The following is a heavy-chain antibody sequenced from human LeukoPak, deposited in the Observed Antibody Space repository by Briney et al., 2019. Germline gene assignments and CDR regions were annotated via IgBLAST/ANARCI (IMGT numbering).Heavy chain of an antibody. J-gene: IGHJ3*01. CDR2: ISYDGSKR. Sequence: PGGSLRLSCVASGFSFNTFALTWVRQAPGKGLEWVAVISYDGSKRYYADSGKGRFTISRDNSKNATYLEMNSMRVEDTAIYYCTRDHYPGIARGGACNFWGQGTMVTVSS. D-gene: IGHD2/OR15-2a*01. CDR1: GFSFNTFA. CDR3: TRDHYPGIARGGACNF. V-gene: IGHV3-30-3*01.